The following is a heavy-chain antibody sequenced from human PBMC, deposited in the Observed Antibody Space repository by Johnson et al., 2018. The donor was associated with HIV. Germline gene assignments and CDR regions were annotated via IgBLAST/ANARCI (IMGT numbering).Heavy chain of an antibody. D-gene: IGHD1-7*01. Sequence: QVQLVESGGGLVKPGGSLRLSCAASGFTFSDYYITWIRQAPGKGLEWISYISSSGSTIYYADSLKGRFTISRDNAKNSLYLQMNSLRAEDTAVYYCAREATGTTNAFYMWGQGTMVTVSS. J-gene: IGHJ3*02. CDR2: ISSSGSTI. CDR1: GFTFSDYY. V-gene: IGHV3-11*04. CDR3: AREATGTTNAFYM.